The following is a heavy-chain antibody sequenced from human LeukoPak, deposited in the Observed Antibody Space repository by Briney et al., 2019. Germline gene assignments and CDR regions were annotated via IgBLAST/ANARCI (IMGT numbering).Heavy chain of an antibody. CDR3: ALAARYYYYGMDV. J-gene: IGHJ6*02. D-gene: IGHD6-6*01. CDR1: GYTFTNYY. V-gene: IGHV1-46*01. CDR2: INPSGGST. Sequence: ASVTVSFTASGYTFTNYYMHWVRQAPGQGLEWMGIINPSGGSTSYAQKFQGRLTMTRDTSTSTVYMELSSLRSEDTAVYYCALAARYYYYGMDVWGQGTTVTVSS.